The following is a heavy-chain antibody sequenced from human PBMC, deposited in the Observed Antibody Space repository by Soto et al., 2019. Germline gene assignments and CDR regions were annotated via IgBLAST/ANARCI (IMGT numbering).Heavy chain of an antibody. J-gene: IGHJ6*02. CDR1: GGSISSYY. V-gene: IGHV4-59*01. CDR2: IYYSGST. CDR3: ARGGSYYDFWSGYYTGHYYYYGMDV. D-gene: IGHD3-3*01. Sequence: LETLSLTCTVSGGSISSYYWSWIRQPPGKGLEWIGYIYYSGSTNYNPSLKSRVTISVDTSKNQFSLKLSSVTAADTAVYYCARGGSYYDFWSGYYTGHYYYYGMDVWGQGTTVTVSS.